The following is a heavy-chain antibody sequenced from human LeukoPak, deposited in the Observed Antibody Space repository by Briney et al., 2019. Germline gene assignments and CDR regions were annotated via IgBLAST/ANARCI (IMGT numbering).Heavy chain of an antibody. CDR1: GFPFSNSD. CDR3: AKAAVDI. Sequence: GGALILSCTASGFPFSNSDMTWVRPAPGKGLEWVSTISGSGGGAYYADSGKGRFTSSRDNSKSTLDLQMSSLRAEDTAIYYCAKAAVDIRGQGTLVTVSS. V-gene: IGHV3-23*01. D-gene: IGHD5-12*01. CDR2: ISGSGGGA. J-gene: IGHJ4*02.